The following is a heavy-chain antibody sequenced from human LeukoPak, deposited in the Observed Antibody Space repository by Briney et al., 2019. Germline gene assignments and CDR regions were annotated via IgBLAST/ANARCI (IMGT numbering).Heavy chain of an antibody. V-gene: IGHV3-23*01. Sequence: GGSLRLSCAASGFTLSSYAMTWVRQAPGRGLEWVSSVDGGGGTYYADSVKGRFTISRDNSKNTLYLQMNSLRAEDTAVYYCAREGYSGSYYNYWGQGTLVTVSS. CDR1: GFTLSSYA. D-gene: IGHD1-26*01. CDR3: AREGYSGSYYNY. J-gene: IGHJ4*02. CDR2: VDGGGGT.